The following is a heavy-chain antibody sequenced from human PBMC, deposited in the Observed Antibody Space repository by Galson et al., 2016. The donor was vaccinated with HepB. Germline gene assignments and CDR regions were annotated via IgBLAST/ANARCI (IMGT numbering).Heavy chain of an antibody. Sequence: SLRLSCAASGFTVSSTFMTWVRQAPGKGLEWVSVIYSGDSTNYADSVKGRFTISRDNSKNTLYLQMNSLRVEDTAVYYCARGKAVTGSDPLDPWGQGTLLTVSS. D-gene: IGHD6-19*01. CDR2: IYSGDST. V-gene: IGHV3-53*01. J-gene: IGHJ5*02. CDR3: ARGKAVTGSDPLDP. CDR1: GFTVSSTF.